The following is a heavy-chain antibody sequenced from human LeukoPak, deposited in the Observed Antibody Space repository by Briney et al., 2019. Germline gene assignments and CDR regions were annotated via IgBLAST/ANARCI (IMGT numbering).Heavy chain of an antibody. CDR1: GYTFTGYY. J-gene: IGHJ4*02. V-gene: IGHV1-2*06. CDR3: ARLPPGFGATNSDY. D-gene: IGHD1-26*01. CDR2: INPNSGGT. Sequence: ASVKVSCKASGYTFTGYYIHWLRQAPGQGLEWMGRINPNSGGTNYAQKFQGRVTMTRDTSISTAYMELSRLRSDDTAVYYCARLPPGFGATNSDYWGQETLVTVSS.